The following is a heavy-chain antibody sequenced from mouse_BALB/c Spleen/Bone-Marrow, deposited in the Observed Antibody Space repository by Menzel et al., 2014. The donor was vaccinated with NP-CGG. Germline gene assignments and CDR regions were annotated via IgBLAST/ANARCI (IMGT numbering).Heavy chain of an antibody. CDR3: ARYYYYAMDY. Sequence: VQLQHSGAELVKPGASVKLSCTASGFNIKDTYIHWVKQRPEQGLEWIGRIDPANGNTKYDPKFQGRATITADTSSNTAYLQLSSLTPEDTAVYYCARYYYYAMDYWGQGTSVTVSS. J-gene: IGHJ4*01. CDR1: GFNIKDTY. CDR2: IDPANGNT. V-gene: IGHV14-3*02.